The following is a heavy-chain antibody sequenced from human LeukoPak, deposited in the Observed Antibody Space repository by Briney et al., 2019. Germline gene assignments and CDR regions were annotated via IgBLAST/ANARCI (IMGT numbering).Heavy chain of an antibody. CDR2: ISYDGSNK. V-gene: IGHV3-30*18. CDR1: GFAFSSYG. D-gene: IGHD3-16*02. J-gene: IGHJ4*02. Sequence: GRSLRLSCAASGFAFSSYGMHWVRQAPGKGLEWVAVISYDGSNKYYADSVKGRFTISRDNSKNTLYLQMNSLRAEDTAVYYCAKDYYVWGSYRGWLGIDYWGQGTLVTVSS. CDR3: AKDYYVWGSYRGWLGIDY.